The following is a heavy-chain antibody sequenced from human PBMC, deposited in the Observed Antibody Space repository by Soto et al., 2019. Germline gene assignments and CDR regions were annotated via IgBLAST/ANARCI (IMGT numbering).Heavy chain of an antibody. V-gene: IGHV3-11*06. D-gene: IGHD4-17*01. J-gene: IGHJ4*02. Sequence: QVRLVESGGGLVKPGGSLRLSCVASGFTFNDYYMSWIRQAPGKGLEWVSYISSSSGYTNYADSVKGRFTISSDNASNSLYLQMNTLRAEDTAVYYCARGGTTVTDFWGQGTLVTVSS. CDR3: ARGGTTVTDF. CDR1: GFTFNDYY. CDR2: ISSSSGYT.